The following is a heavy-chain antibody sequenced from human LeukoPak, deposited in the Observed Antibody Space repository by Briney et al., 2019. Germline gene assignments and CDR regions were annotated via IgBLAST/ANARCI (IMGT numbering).Heavy chain of an antibody. J-gene: IGHJ5*02. D-gene: IGHD6-19*01. V-gene: IGHV4-38-2*02. CDR2: IYHSGST. CDR1: GYSISSGYY. CDR3: ARDSKWLVLRWFDP. Sequence: SETLSLTCTVSGYSISSGYYWGWIRQPPGKGLEWIGSIYHSGSTYYNPSLRSRVTISVDTSKNQFSLKLSSVTAADTAVYYCARDSKWLVLRWFDPWGQGTLVTVSS.